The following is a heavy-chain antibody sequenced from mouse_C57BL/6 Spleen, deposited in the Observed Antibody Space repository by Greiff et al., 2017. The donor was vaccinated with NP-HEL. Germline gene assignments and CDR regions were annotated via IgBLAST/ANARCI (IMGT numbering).Heavy chain of an antibody. D-gene: IGHD1-1*01. CDR1: GYTFTEYT. CDR2: FYPGSGSI. J-gene: IGHJ4*01. CDR3: ARHEVVTTVVANYAMDY. V-gene: IGHV1-62-2*01. Sequence: QVQLQQSGAELVKPGASVKLSCEASGYTFTEYTIHWVKQRSGQGLEWIGWFYPGSGSIKYNEKFKDKATLTADKSSSTVYMELSRLTSEDSAVYFCARHEVVTTVVANYAMDYWGQGTSVTVSS.